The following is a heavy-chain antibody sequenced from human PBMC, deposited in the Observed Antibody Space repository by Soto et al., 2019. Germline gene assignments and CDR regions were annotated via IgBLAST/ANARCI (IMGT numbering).Heavy chain of an antibody. CDR2: IIPLLDTT. J-gene: IGHJ3*02. CDR1: GGTFSSFG. CDR3: AREGTGATLHAFDI. V-gene: IGHV1-69*13. Sequence: GASVKVSCKASGGTFSSFGFSWVRQAPGQGLEWVGGIIPLLDTTDYAQKFQDRVSLTADEGTTTVYMELSRLRSEDTAVYYCAREGTGATLHAFDIWGQGTMVTVSS. D-gene: IGHD1-26*01.